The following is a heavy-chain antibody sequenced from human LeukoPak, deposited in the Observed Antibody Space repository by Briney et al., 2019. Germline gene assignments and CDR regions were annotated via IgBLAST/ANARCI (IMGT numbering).Heavy chain of an antibody. V-gene: IGHV1-18*01. J-gene: IGHJ6*03. Sequence: ASVKVSCKASGYTFTSYDINWVRQATGQGLEWMGWISAYNGNTNYAQKLQGRVTMTTDTSTSTAYMELRSLRSDDTAVYYCARAVGATGYYYMDVWGKGTTVTISS. CDR2: ISAYNGNT. CDR1: GYTFTSYD. CDR3: ARAVGATGYYYMDV. D-gene: IGHD1-26*01.